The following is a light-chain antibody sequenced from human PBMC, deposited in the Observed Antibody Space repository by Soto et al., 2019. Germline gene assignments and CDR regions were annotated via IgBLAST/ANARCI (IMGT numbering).Light chain of an antibody. CDR3: SSYSSTTTLVL. V-gene: IGLV2-14*01. CDR1: STDIGGFYF. Sequence: QSALTQPASVSGSPGQSITISCTGTSTDIGGFYFVSWYQKHPDKAPKLVIYDVANRPSGVSSRFSGSKSGSTASLTISGLQPEDEAAYYCSSYSSTTTLVLFGGGTKLTVL. CDR2: DVA. J-gene: IGLJ2*01.